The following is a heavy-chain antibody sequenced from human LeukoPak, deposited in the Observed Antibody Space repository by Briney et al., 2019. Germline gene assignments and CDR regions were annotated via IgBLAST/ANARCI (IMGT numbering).Heavy chain of an antibody. J-gene: IGHJ6*02. CDR1: GGSISSSSHY. CDR3: AKHSGAGVSTAFYYGMDL. CDR2: IYYSGST. Sequence: PSETLSLTCTVSGGSISSSSHYWGWIRQPPGKGLDWIGSIYYSGSTYYNPSLMSRVTISVDTSKNQFSLKVRSVTAADTAVYYCAKHSGAGVSTAFYYGMDLWGQGTTVTVSS. V-gene: IGHV4-39*01. D-gene: IGHD1-1*01.